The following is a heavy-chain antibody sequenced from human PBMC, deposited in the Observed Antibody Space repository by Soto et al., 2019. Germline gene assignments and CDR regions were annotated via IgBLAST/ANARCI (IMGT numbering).Heavy chain of an antibody. V-gene: IGHV1-8*02. D-gene: IGHD3-3*01. J-gene: IGHJ6*03. CDR1: GYTFTGYD. CDR3: ARAAYDFWSGYYTFYYYMDV. CDR2: MNPNSGNT. Sequence: ASVKVSCKASGYTFTGYDMHWVRQAPGQGLEWMGWMNPNSGNTGYAQKFQGRVTMTRNTSISTAYMELSSLRSEDTAVYYCARAAYDFWSGYYTFYYYMDVWGKGTTVTVSS.